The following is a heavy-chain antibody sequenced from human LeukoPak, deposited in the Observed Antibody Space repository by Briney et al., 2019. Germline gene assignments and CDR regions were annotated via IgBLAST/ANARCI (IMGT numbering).Heavy chain of an antibody. V-gene: IGHV3-23*01. Sequence: PGGSLRLSWAASGFTFSSYAMSWVRQAPGKGLEWVSAISGSGGSTYYADSVKGRFTISRDNSKNTLYLQMNSLRAEDTAVYYCAKPQEAQYYYYGMDVWGQGTTVTVSS. CDR3: AKPQEAQYYYYGMDV. CDR1: GFTFSSYA. J-gene: IGHJ6*02. CDR2: ISGSGGST.